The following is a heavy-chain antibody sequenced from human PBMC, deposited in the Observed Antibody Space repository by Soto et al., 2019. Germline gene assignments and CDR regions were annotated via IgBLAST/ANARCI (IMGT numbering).Heavy chain of an antibody. CDR1: GFTSSDYY. D-gene: IGHD3-10*01. J-gene: IGHJ4*02. CDR3: ARPAYGSGSYSGYDLAHPLDY. Sequence: GGSLRLSCAASGFTSSDYYMSWIRQAPGKRLEWVSYISSSGSTIYYADSVKGRFTISRDKAKNSPYLQMNSLRAEDTAVYYCARPAYGSGSYSGYDLAHPLDYWGQGTLVTVSS. V-gene: IGHV3-11*01. CDR2: ISSSGSTI.